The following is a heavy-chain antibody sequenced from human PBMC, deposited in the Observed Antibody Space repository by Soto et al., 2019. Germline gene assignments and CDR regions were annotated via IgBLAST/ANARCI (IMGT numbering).Heavy chain of an antibody. CDR1: GYTFTGYY. Sequence: QVQLVQSGAEVKKPGASVKVSCKASGYTFTGYYMHWVRQAPGQGLEWMGWINPNSGGTNYAQKFQGRVTMIRDTSIITAYMELSRLRSDDTAVYYCARGFYGDYGSYYFDYWGQITMVTVSS. D-gene: IGHD4-17*01. CDR2: INPNSGGT. J-gene: IGHJ4*02. V-gene: IGHV1-2*02. CDR3: ARGFYGDYGSYYFDY.